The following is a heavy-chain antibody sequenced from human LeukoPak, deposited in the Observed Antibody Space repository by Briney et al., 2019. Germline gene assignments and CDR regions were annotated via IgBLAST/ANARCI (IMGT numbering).Heavy chain of an antibody. CDR1: GFTFSSYS. V-gene: IGHV4-59*08. Sequence: GSLRLSCAASGFTFSSYSMNWVRQPPGKGLEWIGYIYFSGSTNYSPSLKSRVTISVDTSKNQFSLKLSSVTAADTAVYYCARHRALMDVWGQGTTVTVSS. CDR3: ARHRALMDV. J-gene: IGHJ6*02. CDR2: IYFSGST.